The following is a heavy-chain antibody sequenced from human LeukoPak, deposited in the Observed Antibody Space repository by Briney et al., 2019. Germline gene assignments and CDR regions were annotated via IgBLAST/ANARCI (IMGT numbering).Heavy chain of an antibody. CDR2: VHYSGST. Sequence: SETLSLTCSVSGGSISSYYWSWIRQPPGKGLEWIGYVHYSGSTNYNPSLKSLITISVDTSKNQFSLKLSSVTMADTAVYYCARVEEGYGSGRRGNFYYYMDVWGKGTTVTISS. V-gene: IGHV4-59*01. CDR3: ARVEEGYGSGRRGNFYYYMDV. CDR1: GGSISSYY. J-gene: IGHJ6*03. D-gene: IGHD3-10*01.